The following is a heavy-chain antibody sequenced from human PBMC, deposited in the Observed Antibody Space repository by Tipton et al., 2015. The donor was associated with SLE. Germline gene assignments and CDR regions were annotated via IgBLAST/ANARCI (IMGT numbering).Heavy chain of an antibody. Sequence: GSLRLSCAASGFTFNSYAMHWVRQAPGKGLEWVSTISGSGASAYYADSVKGHFTISRDNSKNTLYLQMNSLRAEDTAVYYCARDRPPTYYDFWSGSFFDYWGQGTLVTVSS. J-gene: IGHJ4*02. V-gene: IGHV3-23*01. D-gene: IGHD3-3*01. CDR1: GFTFNSYA. CDR3: ARDRPPTYYDFWSGSFFDY. CDR2: ISGSGASA.